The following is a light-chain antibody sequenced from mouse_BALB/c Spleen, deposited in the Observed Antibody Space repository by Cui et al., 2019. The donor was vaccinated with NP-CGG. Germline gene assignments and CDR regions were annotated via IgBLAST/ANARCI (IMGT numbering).Light chain of an antibody. CDR2: GTN. CDR3: ALWYSNHWV. Sequence: QAVVTQESALTTSPGETVTLTCRSSTGADTNSNCANWVQEKPDHLFTGLIGGTNNRAPGVPARFSGSLIGDKAALTITGAQTEDEAMYFCALWYSNHWVFGGGTKLTVL. CDR1: TGADTNSNC. J-gene: IGLJ1*01. V-gene: IGLV1*01.